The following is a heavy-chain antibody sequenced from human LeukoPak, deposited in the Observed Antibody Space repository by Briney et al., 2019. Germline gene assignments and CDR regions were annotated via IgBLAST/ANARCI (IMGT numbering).Heavy chain of an antibody. J-gene: IGHJ6*02. CDR2: ISSSGSTI. CDR3: AKGLGYSSSWPSYYYYGMDV. CDR1: GFTFSDYY. Sequence: GGSLRLSCAASGFTFSDYYMSWIRQAPGKGLEWVSYISSSGSTIYYADSVKGRFTISRDNSKNTLYLQMNSLRAEDTAVYYCAKGLGYSSSWPSYYYYGMDVWGQGTTVTVSS. D-gene: IGHD6-13*01. V-gene: IGHV3-11*01.